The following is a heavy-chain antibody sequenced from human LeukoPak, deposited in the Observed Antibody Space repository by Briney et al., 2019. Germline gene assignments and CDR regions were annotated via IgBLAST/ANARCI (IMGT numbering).Heavy chain of an antibody. D-gene: IGHD3-16*02. CDR3: ARVYYDYVWGSYRPTFDY. V-gene: IGHV3-21*01. Sequence: GGSLRLSCAASGFTFSSYSMNWVRQAPGKGLEWVSYISSSSSYIYYADSVKGRFTISRDNAKNSLYLQMNSLRAEDTAVYYCARVYYDYVWGSYRPTFDYWGQGTLVTVSS. CDR1: GFTFSSYS. CDR2: ISSSSSYI. J-gene: IGHJ4*02.